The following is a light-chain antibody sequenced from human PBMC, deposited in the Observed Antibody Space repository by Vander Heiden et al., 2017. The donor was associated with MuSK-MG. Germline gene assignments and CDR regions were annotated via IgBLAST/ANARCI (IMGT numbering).Light chain of an antibody. J-gene: IGKJ1*01. V-gene: IGKV1-5*03. Sequence: DNPVTQSPSTLSASVGDRITITCRVSQSVPSWLAWYQQKPGKAPKLLIYKASSLETGVPPRFSGSGSGTEFTLSISSLQPDDFATYYCQQVSSSLWTFGQGTKVDIK. CDR1: QSVPSW. CDR3: QQVSSSLWT. CDR2: KAS.